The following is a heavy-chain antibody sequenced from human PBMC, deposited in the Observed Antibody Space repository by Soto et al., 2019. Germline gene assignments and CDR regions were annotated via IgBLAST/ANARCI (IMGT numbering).Heavy chain of an antibody. Sequence: QVQLVQSGAEVKKPGSSVKVSCKASGGTFNSYAISWVRQAPGQGLEWMGGIIPIFGTADYAQKFQGRITITADESMSTAYMELSSLRSEDTAVYYCASHWGQAKRYYYYGMDVWGQGTTVTFSS. CDR2: IIPIFGTA. V-gene: IGHV1-69*12. D-gene: IGHD7-27*01. J-gene: IGHJ6*02. CDR3: ASHWGQAKRYYYYGMDV. CDR1: GGTFNSYA.